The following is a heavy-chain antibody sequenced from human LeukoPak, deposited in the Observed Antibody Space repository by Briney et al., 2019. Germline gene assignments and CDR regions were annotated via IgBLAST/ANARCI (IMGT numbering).Heavy chain of an antibody. Sequence: GGSLRLSCAASGFTFSSYGMHWVRQAPGKGLEWVAVISYDGSNKGYADSVKGRFTLSRDNSKNTLYLHMNSLRAEDTAVYYCARDGWQQLLGPANWIEFWGQGTLVTVSS. CDR2: ISYDGSNK. CDR1: GFTFSSYG. J-gene: IGHJ5*01. D-gene: IGHD5-24*01. V-gene: IGHV3-30*03. CDR3: ARDGWQQLLGPANWIEF.